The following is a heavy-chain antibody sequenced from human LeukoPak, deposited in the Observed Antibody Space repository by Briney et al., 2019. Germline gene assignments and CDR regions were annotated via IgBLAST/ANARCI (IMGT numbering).Heavy chain of an antibody. CDR3: TRDSSGYSSRYYYYYMDV. CDR1: GGSISSYY. D-gene: IGHD3-22*01. CDR2: IYTSGST. Sequence: SETLSLTCTVSGGSISSYYWSWVRQPAGKGLEWIGRIYTSGSTNYNPSLKSRVTMSVDTSKNQFSLRLSSVTAADTAVYYCTRDSSGYSSRYYYYYMDVWGKGTTVTVSS. J-gene: IGHJ6*03. V-gene: IGHV4-4*07.